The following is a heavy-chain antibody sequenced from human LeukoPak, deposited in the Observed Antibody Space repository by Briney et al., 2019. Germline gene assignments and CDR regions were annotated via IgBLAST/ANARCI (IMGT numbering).Heavy chain of an antibody. CDR3: ARDSSIAADYYYYYMAV. Sequence: ASVKVSCKASGYTFTSYYMHWVRQAPGQGLEWMGWISAYNGNTNYAQNLQGRVTMTTDTSTTTAYMELRSLRSDDTAVYYCARDSSIAADYYYYYMAVWGKGTTVTVSS. D-gene: IGHD6-25*01. CDR1: GYTFTSYY. CDR2: ISAYNGNT. J-gene: IGHJ6*03. V-gene: IGHV1-18*04.